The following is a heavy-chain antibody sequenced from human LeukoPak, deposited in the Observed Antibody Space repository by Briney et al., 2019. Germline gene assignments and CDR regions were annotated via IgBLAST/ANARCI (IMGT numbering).Heavy chain of an antibody. Sequence: GGSLRLSCAASGFTFSSYGMHWVRQAPGKGLEWVAVISYDGSNKYYADSVKGRFTISRDNSKNTLCLQMNSLRAEDTAVYYCARDRPNYYDSSGYFDYWGQGTLVTVSS. CDR2: ISYDGSNK. V-gene: IGHV3-30*03. J-gene: IGHJ4*02. CDR1: GFTFSSYG. CDR3: ARDRPNYYDSSGYFDY. D-gene: IGHD3-22*01.